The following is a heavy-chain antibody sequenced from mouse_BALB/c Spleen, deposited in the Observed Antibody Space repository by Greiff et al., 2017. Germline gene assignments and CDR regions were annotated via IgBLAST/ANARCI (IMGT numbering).Heavy chain of an antibody. CDR2: SSNKANDYTN. J-gene: IGHJ2*01. V-gene: IGHV7-1*02. CDR3: ARGRWDYDYFDY. Sequence: EVMLVESGGGLVQPGGSLRLSCATSGFTFSDFYMEWVRQPPGKRLEWIAASSNKANDYTNEYSVSVKGPFIVSRDTSQSILYLQMNALRAEDTAVYYCARGRWDYDYFDYWGQGTTLTVSS. CDR1: GFTFSDFY. D-gene: IGHD2-4*01.